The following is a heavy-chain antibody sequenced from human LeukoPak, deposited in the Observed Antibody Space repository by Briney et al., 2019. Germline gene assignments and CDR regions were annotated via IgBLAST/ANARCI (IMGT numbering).Heavy chain of an antibody. CDR1: GDSIITSSYY. V-gene: IGHV4-39*01. Sequence: PSETLSLTCTVSGDSIITSSYYWGWIRQPPGKGLEWLGSIYYNGITHYNPSLKRRVTIYVDTSRNQFSLHLYSVTAADTAVFYCARSDYYDYRQIDIWGQGTLVTVS. CDR3: ARSDYYDYRQIDI. J-gene: IGHJ4*02. D-gene: IGHD3-22*01. CDR2: IYYNGIT.